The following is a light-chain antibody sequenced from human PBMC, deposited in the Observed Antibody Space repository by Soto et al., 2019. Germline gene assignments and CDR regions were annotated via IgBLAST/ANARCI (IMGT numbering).Light chain of an antibody. CDR3: SSYTGSSTLYV. J-gene: IGLJ1*01. Sequence: QSVLTQPASVSGSPGQSITISCTGTSSDVGGYDYVSWYQQHPGKAPTLMTYDVSNRPSGVSNRFSGSKSGNTASLTISGLQAEDEADYYCSSYTGSSTLYVFXTGTKVTVL. V-gene: IGLV2-14*01. CDR2: DVS. CDR1: SSDVGGYDY.